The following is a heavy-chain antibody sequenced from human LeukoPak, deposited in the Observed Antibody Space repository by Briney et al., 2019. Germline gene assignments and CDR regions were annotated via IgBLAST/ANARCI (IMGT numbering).Heavy chain of an antibody. CDR3: ATPLHVDTAMVNY. J-gene: IGHJ4*02. Sequence: GGSLRLSCGTSGFSFSLYWMSWVRQAPGKGLEWVSSISSSSSYIYYADSVKGRFTISRDNAKNSLYLQMNSLRAEDTAVYYCATPLHVDTAMVNYWGQGTLVTVSS. D-gene: IGHD5-18*01. CDR2: ISSSSSYI. CDR1: GFSFSLYW. V-gene: IGHV3-21*01.